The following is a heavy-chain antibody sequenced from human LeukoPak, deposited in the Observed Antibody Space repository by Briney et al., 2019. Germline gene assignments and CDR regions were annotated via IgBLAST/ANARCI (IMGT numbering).Heavy chain of an antibody. CDR2: FDPEDGET. J-gene: IGHJ6*02. V-gene: IGHV1-24*01. D-gene: IGHD6-6*01. CDR1: GYTLTELS. CDR3: ATLAARPHYYYGMDV. Sequence: GASVKVSCKVSGYTLTELSMHWVRQAPGKGLEWMGGFDPEDGETIYAQKFQGRITMTEDTSTDTAYMELSSLRSEDTAVYYCATLAARPHYYYGMDVWGQGTTVTVSS.